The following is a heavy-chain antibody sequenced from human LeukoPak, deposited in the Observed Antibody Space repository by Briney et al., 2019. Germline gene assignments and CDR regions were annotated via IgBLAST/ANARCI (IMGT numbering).Heavy chain of an antibody. CDR2: INHSGST. J-gene: IGHJ4*02. Sequence: SETLSLTCAVYGGSFSGYYWNWIRQPPGKGLEWIGEINHSGSTNYNLSLKSRVTISADMSKKQVSLKLSSVTAADTAVYYCARDEGGGGYWGQGTLVTASS. D-gene: IGHD3-16*01. CDR3: ARDEGGGGY. V-gene: IGHV4-34*01. CDR1: GGSFSGYY.